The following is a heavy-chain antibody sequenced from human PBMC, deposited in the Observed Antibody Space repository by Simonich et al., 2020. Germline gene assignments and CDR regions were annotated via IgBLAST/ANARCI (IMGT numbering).Heavy chain of an antibody. Sequence: QVQLVESGGGVVQPGRALRLSCAASGFTFSSYAMHWVRKAPGKGLEGVAVISYDGRNKDYADSVKGRFTISRDNSKNTLYLQMNSLRAEDTAVYYCARDRNWGWFDPWGQGTLVTVSS. J-gene: IGHJ5*02. CDR1: GFTFSSYA. CDR2: ISYDGRNK. V-gene: IGHV3-30*07. CDR3: ARDRNWGWFDP. D-gene: IGHD7-27*01.